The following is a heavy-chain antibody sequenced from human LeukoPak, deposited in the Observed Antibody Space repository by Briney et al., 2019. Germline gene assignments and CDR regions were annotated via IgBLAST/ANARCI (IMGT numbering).Heavy chain of an antibody. D-gene: IGHD6-13*01. Sequence: PSETLSLTCTVSGGSISSYYWSWIRQPPGKGLEWIGYIYYSGSTNYNPSLKSRVTISVDTSKNQFSLKLSSVTAADTAVYYCARVGSSWPMYNWFDPWGQGTLVTVSS. CDR3: ARVGSSWPMYNWFDP. CDR2: IYYSGST. V-gene: IGHV4-59*12. CDR1: GGSISSYY. J-gene: IGHJ5*02.